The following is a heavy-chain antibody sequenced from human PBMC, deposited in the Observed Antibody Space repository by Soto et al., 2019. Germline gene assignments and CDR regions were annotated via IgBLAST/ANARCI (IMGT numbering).Heavy chain of an antibody. CDR2: INHSGST. J-gene: IGHJ4*02. D-gene: IGHD6-6*01. V-gene: IGHV4-34*01. CDR1: GGSFSGYY. Sequence: SETLPLTCAVYGGSFSGYYWSWIRQPPGKGLEWIGEINHSGSTNYNPSPKSRVTISVDTSKNQFSLKLSSVTAADTAVYYCARGNRKYSSSFAKYYFDYWGQGTLVTVS. CDR3: ARGNRKYSSSFAKYYFDY.